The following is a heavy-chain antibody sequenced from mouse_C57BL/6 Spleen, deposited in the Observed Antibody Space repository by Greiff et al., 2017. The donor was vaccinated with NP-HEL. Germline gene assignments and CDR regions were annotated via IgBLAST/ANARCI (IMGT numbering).Heavy chain of an antibody. Sequence: EVQLVESGPELVKPGASVKISCKASGYSFTDYNMNWVKQSNGKSLEWIGVINPNYGTTSYNQKFKGKATLTVDQSSSTAYMQLNSLTSEDSAVYYCARDYYGSRIYAMDYWGKGTSVTVSS. V-gene: IGHV1-39*01. CDR2: INPNYGTT. CDR3: ARDYYGSRIYAMDY. CDR1: GYSFTDYN. J-gene: IGHJ4*01. D-gene: IGHD1-1*01.